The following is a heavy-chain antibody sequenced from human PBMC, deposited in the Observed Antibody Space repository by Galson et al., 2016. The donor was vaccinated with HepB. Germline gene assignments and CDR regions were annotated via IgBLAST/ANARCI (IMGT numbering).Heavy chain of an antibody. CDR1: GYRFTNYW. CDR3: ARQGQELAFYYYGMDV. D-gene: IGHD1-26*01. V-gene: IGHV5-51*01. J-gene: IGHJ6*02. Sequence: QSGAEVKKPGESLKISCKGSGYRFTNYWIGWVRQMPGKGLEWMGIIFPGDSDTRYSPSFQGQVTISVDKSNSTAYLQWGSLKASDTAMYSCARQGQELAFYYYGMDVWGQGTTVTVSS. CDR2: IFPGDSDT.